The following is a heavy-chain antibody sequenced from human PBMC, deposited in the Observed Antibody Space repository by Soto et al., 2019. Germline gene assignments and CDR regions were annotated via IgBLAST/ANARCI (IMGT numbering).Heavy chain of an antibody. Sequence: PGASVKVSCKASGYTFTSYYMHWVRQAPGQGLEWMGGIIPIFGTANYAQKFQGRVTITADESTSTAYMELSSLRSEDTAVYYCARDQRIAAAVNYYYYGMDVWGQGTTVTVSS. D-gene: IGHD6-13*01. CDR1: GYTFTSYY. J-gene: IGHJ6*02. V-gene: IGHV1-69*13. CDR2: IIPIFGTA. CDR3: ARDQRIAAAVNYYYYGMDV.